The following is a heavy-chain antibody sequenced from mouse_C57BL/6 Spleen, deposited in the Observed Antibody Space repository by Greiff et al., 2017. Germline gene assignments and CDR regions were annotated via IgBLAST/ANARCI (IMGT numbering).Heavy chain of an antibody. Sequence: EVQLVESEGGLVQPGSSMKLSCTASGFTFSDYYMAWVRQVPEKGLEWVANINYDGSSTYYLDSLKSRFIISRDNAKNILYLQMSSLKSEDTATYYCARERLSGINWYFDVWGTGTTVTVSS. CDR1: GFTFSDYY. CDR2: INYDGSST. V-gene: IGHV5-16*01. D-gene: IGHD1-1*02. J-gene: IGHJ1*03. CDR3: ARERLSGINWYFDV.